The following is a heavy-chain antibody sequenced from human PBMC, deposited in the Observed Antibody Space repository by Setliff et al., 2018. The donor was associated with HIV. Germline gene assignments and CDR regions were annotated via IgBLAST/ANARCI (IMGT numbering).Heavy chain of an antibody. J-gene: IGHJ4*02. CDR2: IFYNENT. CDR1: GGSISSGGYY. V-gene: IGHV4-31*03. Sequence: PSETLSLTCTVSGGSISSGGYYWNWIRQHPGKGLEWIGYIFYNENTQYDPSLKSRVSMSVDTSKNQFSLNLRTVTAADTAIYFCARGRPFGKFVDYFDSWGQGKLLTVSS. CDR3: ARGRPFGKFVDYFDS. D-gene: IGHD2-21*01.